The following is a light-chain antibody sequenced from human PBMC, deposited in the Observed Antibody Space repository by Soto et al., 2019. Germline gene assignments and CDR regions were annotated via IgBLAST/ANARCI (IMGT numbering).Light chain of an antibody. Sequence: QSVLTQPPSVSGAPGQSVTISCTGSSSNIGACYDVHWYQQLPGTAPKLLIYGNSNRPSGVPDRFSGYKSGTSASLDITGLQAEDEADYYCQSYDCSLRGVVFGGGTKLTVL. CDR2: GNS. CDR3: QSYDCSLRGVV. J-gene: IGLJ2*01. CDR1: SSNIGACYD. V-gene: IGLV1-40*01.